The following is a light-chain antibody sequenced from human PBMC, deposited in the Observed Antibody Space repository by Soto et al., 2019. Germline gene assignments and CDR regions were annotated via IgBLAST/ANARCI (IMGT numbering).Light chain of an antibody. Sequence: SYELTQPPSVSVSPGQTASITCSGDKLGNKYACWYQQKPGQSPVLIIYQNSKRPSGIPERFSGSSSGNTATLTISGTQAIDEAVYYCQAWDHSPNVFGTGTKVTVL. CDR2: QNS. CDR3: QAWDHSPNV. CDR1: KLGNKY. J-gene: IGLJ1*01. V-gene: IGLV3-1*01.